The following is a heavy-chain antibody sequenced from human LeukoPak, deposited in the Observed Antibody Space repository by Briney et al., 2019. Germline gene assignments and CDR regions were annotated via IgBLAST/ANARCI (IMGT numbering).Heavy chain of an antibody. V-gene: IGHV4-59*01. CDR1: GDSISSYY. CDR2: IYYSGST. CDR3: ARAPSNSSPYYYGMDV. J-gene: IGHJ6*02. D-gene: IGHD4-4*01. Sequence: SETLSLTCTVSGDSISSYYWSWIRQPPGKGLEWIGYIYYSGSTDYNPSLQSRATISVDTSKKQFSLKLTSVTAADTAVYYCARAPSNSSPYYYGMDVWGQGTTVIVSS.